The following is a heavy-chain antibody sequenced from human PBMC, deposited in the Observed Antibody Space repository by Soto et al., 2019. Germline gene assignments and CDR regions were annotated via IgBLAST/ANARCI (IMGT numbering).Heavy chain of an antibody. D-gene: IGHD6-6*01. V-gene: IGHV3-23*01. CDR1: GFTFSSYA. CDR3: AKELVEMKAYFFDY. Sequence: GGSLRLSCAASGFTFSSYAMSWVRQAPGKGLEWVSAISDSGGSTYYTDSVKGRFTISRDTSKNTLYLLMNSLRAADTAVYYCAKELVEMKAYFFDYWGQGTLVTVSS. CDR2: ISDSGGST. J-gene: IGHJ4*02.